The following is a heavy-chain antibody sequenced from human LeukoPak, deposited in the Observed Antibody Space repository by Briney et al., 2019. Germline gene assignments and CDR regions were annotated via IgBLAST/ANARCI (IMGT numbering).Heavy chain of an antibody. CDR3: VKGGGSGGQGRLDY. J-gene: IGHJ4*02. Sequence: GGSLRLSCAAPGFTFSSQAMSSVRQAPGKGLEYVSGITIGGDSTFYADSVKGRFTISRDNSKNTLYLQLNGLSAEDTAVYHCVKGGGSGGQGRLDYWGQGSLVTVSS. V-gene: IGHV3-23*01. CDR1: GFTFSSQA. CDR2: ITIGGDST. D-gene: IGHD3-10*01.